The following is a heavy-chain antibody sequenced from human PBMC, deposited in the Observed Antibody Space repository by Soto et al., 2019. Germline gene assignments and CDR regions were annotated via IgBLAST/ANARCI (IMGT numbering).Heavy chain of an antibody. V-gene: IGHV4-30-2*01. J-gene: IGHJ4*02. CDR3: ARASNYTYYFDY. D-gene: IGHD2-2*02. CDR2: IYHSGST. Sequence: ASETLSLTCAVSGGSISSGGYSWSWIRQPPGKGLEWIGYIYHSGSTYYNPSLKSRVTISVDRSKDQFSLKLSSVTAADTAVYYCARASNYTYYFDYWGQGTLVTVSS. CDR1: GGSISSGGYS.